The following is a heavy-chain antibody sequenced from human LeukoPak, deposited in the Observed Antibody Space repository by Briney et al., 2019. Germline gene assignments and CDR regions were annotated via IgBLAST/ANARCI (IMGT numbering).Heavy chain of an antibody. CDR3: ARVFSPGVYYYYYMDV. D-gene: IGHD2/OR15-2a*01. CDR1: GYSIINSDYY. J-gene: IGHJ6*03. Sequence: SETLSLTCTVSGYSIINSDYYWGWIRQPPGKGLEWIGNVYHSGSTNYNPSLKSRVTISVDTSKNQFSLKLSSVTAADTAVYYCARVFSPGVYYYYYMDVWGKGTTVTVSS. CDR2: VYHSGST. V-gene: IGHV4-38-2*02.